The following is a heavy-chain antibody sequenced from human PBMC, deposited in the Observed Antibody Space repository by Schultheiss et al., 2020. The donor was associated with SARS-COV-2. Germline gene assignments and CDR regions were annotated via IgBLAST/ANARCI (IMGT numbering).Heavy chain of an antibody. Sequence: SETLSLTCAVYGGSFSGYYWSWIRQPPGKGLEWIGEINHSGSTNYNPSLKSRVTISVDTSKNQFSLKLSSVTAADTAVYYCARSRDDFWSGYYYFDYWGQGTLVTVSS. CDR2: INHSGST. V-gene: IGHV4-34*01. CDR1: GGSFSGYY. CDR3: ARSRDDFWSGYYYFDY. D-gene: IGHD3-3*01. J-gene: IGHJ4*02.